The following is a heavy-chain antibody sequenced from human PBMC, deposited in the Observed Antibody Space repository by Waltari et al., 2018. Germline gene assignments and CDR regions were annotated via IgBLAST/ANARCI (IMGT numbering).Heavy chain of an antibody. CDR2: SYYSGST. CDR3: AGTTAYYDILTGYYGDSYYFDY. V-gene: IGHV4-59*01. CDR1: GGSISSYY. D-gene: IGHD3-9*01. J-gene: IGHJ4*02. Sequence: QVQLQESGPGLVKPSETLSLTCTVSGGSISSYYWSWLRHPPGTGLDWIGYSYYSGSTNYNPTLKSRVTISLDTSKNQFSLKLSSVTAADTAVYYCAGTTAYYDILTGYYGDSYYFDYWGQGTLVTVSS.